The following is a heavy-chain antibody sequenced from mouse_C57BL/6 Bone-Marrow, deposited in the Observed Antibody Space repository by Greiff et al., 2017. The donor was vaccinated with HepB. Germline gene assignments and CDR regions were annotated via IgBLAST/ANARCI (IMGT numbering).Heavy chain of an antibody. D-gene: IGHD2-5*01. CDR3: AVYYSNYYYARDY. J-gene: IGHJ4*01. Sequence: QVQLQQSGAELARPGASVKLSCKASGYTFTSYGISWVKQRPGQGLEWIGEIYPRSGNTYYNEKFKGKATLTADNSSSTAYMELRSLTSEDSAVYFCAVYYSNYYYARDYWGQGTSVTVSA. CDR2: IYPRSGNT. CDR1: GYTFTSYG. V-gene: IGHV1-81*01.